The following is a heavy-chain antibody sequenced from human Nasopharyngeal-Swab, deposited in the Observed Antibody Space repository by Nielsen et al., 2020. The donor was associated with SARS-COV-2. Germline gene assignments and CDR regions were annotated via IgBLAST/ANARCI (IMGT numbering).Heavy chain of an antibody. CDR1: GFTFSSYS. J-gene: IGHJ4*02. CDR2: ISSSSSRI. CDR3: ARDPAYYFGSGSYYPDY. V-gene: IGHV3-48*02. D-gene: IGHD3-10*01. Sequence: LSLTCAASGFTFSSYSMNWVRPAPGKGLEWVSYISSSSSRIYYADSVKGRFTISRDNAKNSLCLQMDSLRDEDSAVYYCARDPAYYFGSGSYYPDYWGQGILVTVSS.